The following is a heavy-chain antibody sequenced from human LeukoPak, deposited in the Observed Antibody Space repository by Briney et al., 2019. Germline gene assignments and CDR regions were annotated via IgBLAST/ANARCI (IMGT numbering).Heavy chain of an antibody. Sequence: TGGSLRLSCAASGFTVSSNYMSWVRQAPGKGLEWVSVIYSGGSTYCADSVKGRFTISRDNSKNTLYLQMNSLRAEDTAVYYCARVPHSIAVAGYWYFDLWGRGTLVTVSS. V-gene: IGHV3-66*01. CDR3: ARVPHSIAVAGYWYFDL. CDR2: IYSGGST. D-gene: IGHD6-19*01. J-gene: IGHJ2*01. CDR1: GFTVSSNY.